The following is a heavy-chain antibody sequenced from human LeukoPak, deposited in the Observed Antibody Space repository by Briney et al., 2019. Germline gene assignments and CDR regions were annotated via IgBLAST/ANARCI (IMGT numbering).Heavy chain of an antibody. Sequence: ASVKVSCKASGYSFTSYGITWVRQAPGQGLEWMGWISGYSGNTNYAQKVKGRVTMTTETSTRTAYMELRSLRSDDTAVYYCARDRTYSYDSSGQDAFGIWGHGTIVTVSS. CDR2: ISGYSGNT. CDR3: ARDRTYSYDSSGQDAFGI. D-gene: IGHD3-22*01. J-gene: IGHJ3*02. V-gene: IGHV1-18*01. CDR1: GYSFTSYG.